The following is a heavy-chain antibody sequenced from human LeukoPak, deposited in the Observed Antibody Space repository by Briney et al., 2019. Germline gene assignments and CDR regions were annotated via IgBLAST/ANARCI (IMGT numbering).Heavy chain of an antibody. Sequence: ASVKVSCKVSGYTLTELSMHWVRQAPGKGLEWMGGFDPEDGETIYAQKFQGRVTMTEDTSTDTAYMELSSLRSEDTAVYYCATSPSYNQDTDYWGQGTLVTVSS. V-gene: IGHV1-24*01. D-gene: IGHD5-24*01. CDR1: GYTLTELS. J-gene: IGHJ4*02. CDR2: FDPEDGET. CDR3: ATSPSYNQDTDY.